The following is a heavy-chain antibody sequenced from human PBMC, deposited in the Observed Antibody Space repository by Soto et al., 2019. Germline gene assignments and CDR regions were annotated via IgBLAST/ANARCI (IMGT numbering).Heavy chain of an antibody. Sequence: EVQLLESGGDLVQPGGSLRLSCAASGVAFSNYDMNWVRQAPGKGLEWVSSISHIGISRYYADSVKGRFTISRDNAKNTLYLQMNSLRVEDKAVYYCAKGSWIHHGSEGGNWLDPWGQGTLVTVSS. D-gene: IGHD3-10*01. CDR1: GVAFSNYD. V-gene: IGHV3-23*01. J-gene: IGHJ5*02. CDR2: ISHIGISR. CDR3: AKGSWIHHGSEGGNWLDP.